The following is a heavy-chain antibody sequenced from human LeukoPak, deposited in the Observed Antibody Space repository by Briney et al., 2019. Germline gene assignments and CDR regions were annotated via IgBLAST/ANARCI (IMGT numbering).Heavy chain of an antibody. CDR2: ISGSGGST. D-gene: IGHD3-22*01. Sequence: GGSLRLSCAASGFTFSSYAMTWVRQAPGKGLEWVSAISGSGGSTYYADSVKGRFTISRDNSKNTLYLQMNSLRAEDTAVYYCAKARGYYDSSGYYPFDYWGQGTLVTVSS. CDR3: AKARGYYDSSGYYPFDY. CDR1: GFTFSSYA. J-gene: IGHJ4*02. V-gene: IGHV3-23*01.